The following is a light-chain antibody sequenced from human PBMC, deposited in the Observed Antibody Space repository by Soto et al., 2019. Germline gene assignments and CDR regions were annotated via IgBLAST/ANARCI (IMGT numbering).Light chain of an antibody. CDR2: SNN. CDR1: SSNIGSNY. V-gene: IGLV1-47*02. CDR3: SSYTSSSTHVV. J-gene: IGLJ2*01. Sequence: QSVLTQPPSASGTPGQRVTISCSGSSSNIGSNYVYWYQQLPGTAPKLLIYSNNQRPSGVPDRFSGSKSGTSASLAISGLQAEDEADYYCSSYTSSSTHVVFGGGTKLTVL.